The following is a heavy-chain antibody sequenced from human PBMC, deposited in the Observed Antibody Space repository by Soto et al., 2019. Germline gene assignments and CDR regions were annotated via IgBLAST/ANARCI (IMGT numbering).Heavy chain of an antibody. CDR3: AKDMRGGSSSSRYYYGLDV. CDR1: GFPFDSYG. D-gene: IGHD6-13*01. V-gene: IGHV3-33*03. J-gene: IGHJ6*02. Sequence: GGSLRLSCVASGFPFDSYGIHWVRRAPGKGLEWVATIGFAGSNKYYADSVKGRFTISRDNAKNTLYLHMNSLRGDDTALYYCAKDMRGGSSSSRYYYGLDVWGQGPTLTVSS. CDR2: IGFAGSNK.